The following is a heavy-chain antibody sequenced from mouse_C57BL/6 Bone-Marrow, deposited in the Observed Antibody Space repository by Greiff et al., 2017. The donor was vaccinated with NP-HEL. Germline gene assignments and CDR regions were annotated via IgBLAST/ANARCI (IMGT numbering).Heavy chain of an antibody. CDR1: GYTFTSYG. CDR2: IYPRSGNT. Sequence: QVQLKQSGAELARPGASVKLSCKASGYTFTSYGISWVKQRTGQGLEWIGEIYPRSGNTYYNEKFKGKATLTADKSSSTAYMELRSLTSEDSAVYFCARVVYYGSSYRSYAMDYWGQGTSVTVSS. CDR3: ARVVYYGSSYRSYAMDY. J-gene: IGHJ4*01. V-gene: IGHV1-81*01. D-gene: IGHD1-1*01.